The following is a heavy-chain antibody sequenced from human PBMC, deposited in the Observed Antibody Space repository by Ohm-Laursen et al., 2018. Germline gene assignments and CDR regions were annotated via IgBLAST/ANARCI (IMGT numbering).Heavy chain of an antibody. J-gene: IGHJ5*02. CDR2: ISGSGHST. V-gene: IGHV3-23*01. Sequence: GSLRLSCTASGFTSSSYAMSWVRQTPGKGLEWVSGISGSGHSTYYADSVKGRFTISRDNSKNTLHLQMNSLRAEDTAVYYCAKDESGWFDPWGQGTLVTVSS. CDR3: AKDESGWFDP. CDR1: GFTSSSYA.